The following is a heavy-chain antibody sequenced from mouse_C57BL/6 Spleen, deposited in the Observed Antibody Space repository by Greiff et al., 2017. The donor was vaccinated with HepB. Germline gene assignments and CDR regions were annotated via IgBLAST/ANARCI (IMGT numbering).Heavy chain of an antibody. Sequence: VQLQQSGAELVRPGASVTLSCTASGYTFTSYGISWVKQRTGQGLEWIGEIYPRSGNTYYNEKFKGKATLTADKSSSTAYMELRSLTSEDSAVYFCARWGWDSGYFDYWGQGTTLTGSS. D-gene: IGHD3-3*01. CDR1: GYTFTSYG. V-gene: IGHV1-81*01. CDR3: ARWGWDSGYFDY. CDR2: IYPRSGNT. J-gene: IGHJ2*01.